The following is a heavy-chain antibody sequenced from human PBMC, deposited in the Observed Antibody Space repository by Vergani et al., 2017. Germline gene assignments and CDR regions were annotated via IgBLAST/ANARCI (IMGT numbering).Heavy chain of an antibody. D-gene: IGHD3-22*01. J-gene: IGHJ4*02. Sequence: QVQLQESGPGLVKLSETLSLTCAVSGYSISSGYYWGWIRQPPGKGLEWIGSMDYNGRAYYTPSLRRRVAISIDTSKMQFSLKLYSLTAADTAIYYCARHVTQAYCNDSDYFDYWGLGTLVTVSS. CDR1: GYSISSGYY. V-gene: IGHV4-38-2*01. CDR3: ARHVTQAYCNDSDYFDY. CDR2: MDYNGRA.